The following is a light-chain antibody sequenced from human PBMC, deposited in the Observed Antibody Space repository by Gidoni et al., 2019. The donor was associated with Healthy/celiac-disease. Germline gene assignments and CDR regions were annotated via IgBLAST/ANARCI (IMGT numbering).Light chain of an antibody. Sequence: EIVLTQSPATLSLSPGERATLSCGASQSVSSYLAWYQQKPGQAPRLLIYDASNRATGIPARLSGSGSGTDFTLTISSLEPEDFAVYYCQQRSNWPPLTFGGGTKVEIK. CDR2: DAS. CDR1: QSVSSY. V-gene: IGKV3-11*01. CDR3: QQRSNWPPLT. J-gene: IGKJ4*01.